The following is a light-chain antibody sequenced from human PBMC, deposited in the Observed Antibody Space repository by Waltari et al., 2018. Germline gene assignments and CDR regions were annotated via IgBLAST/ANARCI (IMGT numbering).Light chain of an antibody. CDR3: SSYTSSSTLYV. V-gene: IGLV2-14*01. CDR2: EVS. CDR1: SSDVGGYNY. J-gene: IGLJ1*01. Sequence: QSALTQPASVSGSPGQSITISCTGTSSDVGGYNYVSWYQQHPGKAPTLMIYEVSTRPSGVSNRFSGSKSGNTSSLTISGLQAEDEADYYCSSYTSSSTLYVFGTGTKVTVL.